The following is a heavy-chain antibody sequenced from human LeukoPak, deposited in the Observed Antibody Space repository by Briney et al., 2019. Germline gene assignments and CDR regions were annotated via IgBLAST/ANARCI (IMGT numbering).Heavy chain of an antibody. Sequence: SETLSLACTVSGGSISSSSYYWGWIRQPPGKGLEWIGSIYYSGSTYYNPSLKSRVTISVDTSKNQVSLKLNSVTAADTAVYYCARVVPQNYDFWSGYSYNWFDPWGQGTLVTVSS. V-gene: IGHV4-39*07. J-gene: IGHJ5*02. CDR2: IYYSGST. CDR3: ARVVPQNYDFWSGYSYNWFDP. CDR1: GGSISSSSYY. D-gene: IGHD3-3*01.